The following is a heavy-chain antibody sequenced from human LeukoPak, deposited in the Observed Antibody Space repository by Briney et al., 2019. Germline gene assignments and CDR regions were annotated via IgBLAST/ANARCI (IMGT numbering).Heavy chain of an antibody. D-gene: IGHD5/OR15-5a*01. Sequence: PGGSLRLSCTASGFTFGDYAMSWVRQAPGKGLEWVGFIRSKAYGGTTEYAASVKGRFTISRDDSKSIAYLQMNSLKTEDTAVYYCSRSVYGEMDVYYYYMDVWGKGTTVTVSS. CDR1: GFTFGDYA. CDR3: SRSVYGEMDVYYYYMDV. V-gene: IGHV3-49*04. J-gene: IGHJ6*03. CDR2: IRSKAYGGTT.